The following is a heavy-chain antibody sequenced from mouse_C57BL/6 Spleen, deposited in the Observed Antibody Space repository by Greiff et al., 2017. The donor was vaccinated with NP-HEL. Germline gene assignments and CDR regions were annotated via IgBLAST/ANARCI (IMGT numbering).Heavy chain of an antibody. CDR2: ISYSGST. V-gene: IGHV3-2*02. J-gene: IGHJ2*01. Sequence: EVQLQQSGPGLVKPSQSLSLTCTVTGYSITSGYGWNWIRQFPGNKLEWMGYISYSGSTNYNPSLQSRISITRDTSKNQFFLQLNSVTTEDTATYYCARTARIKYWRQGTTLTVSS. CDR3: ARTARIKY. CDR1: GYSITSGYG. D-gene: IGHD1-2*01.